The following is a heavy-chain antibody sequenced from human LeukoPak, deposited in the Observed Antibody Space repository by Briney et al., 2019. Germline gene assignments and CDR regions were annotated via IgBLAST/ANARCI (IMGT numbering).Heavy chain of an antibody. V-gene: IGHV7-4-1*02. D-gene: IGHD3-22*01. J-gene: IGHJ4*02. Sequence: ASVKVSCKASGYTFTSYAMNWVRQAPGQGLEWMGWINTNTGNPTYAQGFTGRFVFSLDTSVSTAYLQISSLKAEDTAVYYCARVSDTSGYYFFDHWGQGTLVTVSS. CDR1: GYTFTSYA. CDR2: INTNTGNP. CDR3: ARVSDTSGYYFFDH.